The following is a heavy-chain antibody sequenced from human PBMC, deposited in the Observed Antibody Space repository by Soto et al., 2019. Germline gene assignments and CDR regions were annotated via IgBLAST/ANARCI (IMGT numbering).Heavy chain of an antibody. J-gene: IGHJ4*02. CDR3: ARDVHYDILTGYPNPLLDY. CDR2: IWYDGSNK. Sequence: QVQLVESGGGVVQPGRSLRLSCAASRFTFSSYGMHWVRQAPGKGLEWVAVIWYDGSNKYYADSVKGRFTISRDNSKNTLYLQMNSLRAEDTAVYYCARDVHYDILTGYPNPLLDYWGQGTLVTVSS. V-gene: IGHV3-33*01. CDR1: RFTFSSYG. D-gene: IGHD3-9*01.